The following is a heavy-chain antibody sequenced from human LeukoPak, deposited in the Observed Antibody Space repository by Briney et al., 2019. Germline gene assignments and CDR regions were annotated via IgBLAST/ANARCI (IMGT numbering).Heavy chain of an antibody. V-gene: IGHV3-23*01. J-gene: IGHJ5*02. Sequence: GGSLRLSCAASGFTFSSYSMNWVRQAPGKGLEWVSVISGSGVSTYYADSVKGRFIISRDNSKNTLYLRMNSLRAEDTAVYYCAKHRGFSSDWFDPWGQGTLVTVSS. D-gene: IGHD5-18*01. CDR2: ISGSGVST. CDR1: GFTFSSYS. CDR3: AKHRGFSSDWFDP.